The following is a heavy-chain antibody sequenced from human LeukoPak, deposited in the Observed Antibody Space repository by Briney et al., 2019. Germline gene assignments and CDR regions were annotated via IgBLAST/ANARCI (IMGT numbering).Heavy chain of an antibody. V-gene: IGHV3-9*01. CDR3: AKALPLYSSGLNWYFDL. CDR2: ISWNSGSI. Sequence: QPGGSLRLSCAASGFTFSSYWMSWVRQAPGKGLEWVSGISWNSGSIGYADSVKGRFTISRDNAKNSLYLQMNSLRAEDTALYYCAKALPLYSSGLNWYFDLWGRGTLVTVSS. J-gene: IGHJ2*01. CDR1: GFTFSSYW. D-gene: IGHD6-19*01.